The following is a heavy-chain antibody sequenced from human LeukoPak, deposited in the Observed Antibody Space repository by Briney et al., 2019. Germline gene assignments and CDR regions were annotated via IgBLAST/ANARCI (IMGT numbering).Heavy chain of an antibody. D-gene: IGHD4-11*01. V-gene: IGHV4-39*07. CDR2: IYYSGST. J-gene: IGHJ3*02. CDR1: GDSISSNNYY. Sequence: SETLSLTCTVSGDSISSNNYYWGWIRQPPGKGLEWIGSIYYSGSTYSNPSLKSRVTISVDTSKNQFSLKLSSVTAADTAVYYCARARQSSHAFDIWGQGTMVTVSS. CDR3: ARARQSSHAFDI.